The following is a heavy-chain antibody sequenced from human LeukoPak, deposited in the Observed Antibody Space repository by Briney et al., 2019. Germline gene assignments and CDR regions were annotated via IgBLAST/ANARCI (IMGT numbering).Heavy chain of an antibody. J-gene: IGHJ3*02. D-gene: IGHD6-19*01. V-gene: IGHV5-51*01. CDR2: IYPGDSDT. CDR1: GYSFSSYW. Sequence: GESLKISCKGSGYSFSSYWIGWVRQMPGKGLEWMGIIYPGDSDTRYSPSFQGQVTISADKSISTAYLQWSSLKASDTAMYYCARHPPVKQWLVERTPNDAFDIWGQGTMVTVSS. CDR3: ARHPPVKQWLVERTPNDAFDI.